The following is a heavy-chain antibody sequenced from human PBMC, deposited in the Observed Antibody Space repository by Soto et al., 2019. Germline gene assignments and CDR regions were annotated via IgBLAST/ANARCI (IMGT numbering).Heavy chain of an antibody. CDR3: AGDDCSGGSCYSNS. V-gene: IGHV1-69*02. D-gene: IGHD2-15*01. CDR2: IIPILGIA. Sequence: QVQLVQSGAEVKKPGSSVKVSCKASGGTFSSYTISWVRQAPRQGLEWMGRIIPILGIANYAQKFQGRVTITADKYTSTAYMELSSLRSEDTSVYYCAGDDCSGGSCYSNSWGQGTLVTVSS. CDR1: GGTFSSYT. J-gene: IGHJ4*02.